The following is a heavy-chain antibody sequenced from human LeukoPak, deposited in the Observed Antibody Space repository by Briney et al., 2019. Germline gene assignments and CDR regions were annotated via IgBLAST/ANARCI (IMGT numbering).Heavy chain of an antibody. Sequence: PSETLSLTCTVSGGSMTNYFWNWIRQPPGKGLEWVADINDSGTTNYNPSLKSRGPISVDTSKNNFFLKLSAVTAADPPGCFCSRLDWSGFYIDYWGQGILVTVSS. CDR3: SRLDWSGFYIDY. V-gene: IGHV4-59*08. CDR1: GGSMTNYF. D-gene: IGHD3-3*01. CDR2: INDSGTT. J-gene: IGHJ4*02.